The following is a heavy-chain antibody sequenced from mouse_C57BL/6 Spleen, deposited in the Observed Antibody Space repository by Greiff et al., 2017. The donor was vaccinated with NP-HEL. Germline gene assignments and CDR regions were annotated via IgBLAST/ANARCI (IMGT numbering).Heavy chain of an antibody. CDR1: GFSLTSYG. J-gene: IGHJ3*01. Sequence: QVHVKQSGPGLVQPSQSLSITCTVSGFSLTSYGVHWVRQSPGKGLEWLGVIWSGGSTDYNAAFITRLSISKDNSKCQVFFIMNSLQADDTAIYYCAIVYSNYVGWFAYWGQGTLVTVSA. V-gene: IGHV2-2*01. CDR2: IWSGGST. D-gene: IGHD2-5*01. CDR3: AIVYSNYVGWFAY.